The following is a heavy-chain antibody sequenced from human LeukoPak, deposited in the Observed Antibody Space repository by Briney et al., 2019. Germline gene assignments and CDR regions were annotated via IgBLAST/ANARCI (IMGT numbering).Heavy chain of an antibody. V-gene: IGHV3-30*18. CDR1: GFTFSSYG. CDR2: ISYDGSNK. D-gene: IGHD3-22*01. Sequence: GGSLRLSCAASGFTFSSYGMHWVRQAPGKGLEWVAVISYDGSNKYYADSVKGRFTISRDNSKNTLYLQMNSLRAEDTAVYYCAKEKNYYDSSEFDYWGQGTLVTVSS. J-gene: IGHJ4*02. CDR3: AKEKNYYDSSEFDY.